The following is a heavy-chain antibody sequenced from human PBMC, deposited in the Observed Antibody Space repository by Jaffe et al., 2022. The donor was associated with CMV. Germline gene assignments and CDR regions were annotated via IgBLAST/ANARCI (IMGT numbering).Heavy chain of an antibody. J-gene: IGHJ3*02. CDR3: ARVLRRHRYYYDSSGYYRHAPPPTPPDAFDI. D-gene: IGHD3-22*01. CDR1: GGSFSGYY. Sequence: QVQLQQWGAGLLKPSETLSLTCAVYGGSFSGYYWSWIRQPPGKGLEWIGEINHSGSTNYNPSLKSRVTISVDTSKNQFSLKLSSVTAADTAVYYCARVLRRHRYYYDSSGYYRHAPPPTPPDAFDIWGQGTMVTVSS. CDR2: INHSGST. V-gene: IGHV4-34*01.